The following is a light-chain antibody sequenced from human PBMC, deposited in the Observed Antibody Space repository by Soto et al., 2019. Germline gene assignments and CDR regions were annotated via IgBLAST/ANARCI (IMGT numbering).Light chain of an antibody. CDR1: STDVGRNNY. J-gene: IGLJ1*01. CDR2: DVS. CDR3: TSYTSDSTYV. Sequence: QSVLTQPASVSGSPGQSITISCTGTSTDVGRNNYVSWYQQHPGKAPKLMVYDVSNRPSWVSNRFSGSKSGITASLTISGLQAEDEADYYCTSYTSDSTYVFGTGTKVTVL. V-gene: IGLV2-14*01.